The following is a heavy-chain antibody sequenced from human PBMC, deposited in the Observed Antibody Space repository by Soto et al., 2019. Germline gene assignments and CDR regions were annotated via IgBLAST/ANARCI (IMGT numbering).Heavy chain of an antibody. Sequence: EVKLLESGGGLAQPGGSLGLSCVGSGFTFDSYAISWVSQXPGXRXXXXXXXXXRADGTDYAHSGRGRFTIARDNAKKTVHLQMDSLRVEDTAVYFCAKDTVGGYSFWSGYYSDGLDVWGQGTLVSVS. V-gene: IGHV3-23*01. J-gene: IGHJ3*01. CDR1: GFTFDSYA. D-gene: IGHD3-3*01. CDR2: XXXRADGT. CDR3: AKDTVGGYSFWSGYYSDGLDV.